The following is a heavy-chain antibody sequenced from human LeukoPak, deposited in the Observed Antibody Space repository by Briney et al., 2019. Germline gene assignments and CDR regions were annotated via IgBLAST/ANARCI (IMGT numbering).Heavy chain of an antibody. Sequence: GGSLRLSCAASGFTFSSYAMSWVRQAPGKGLEWVSAISGSGGSTYYADPVKGRFTISRDNSKNTVYLQINSLRAEDTAVYYCAKNIGPYCSSTSCYCDYWGQGTLVTVSS. CDR1: GFTFSSYA. CDR3: AKNIGPYCSSTSCYCDY. J-gene: IGHJ4*02. D-gene: IGHD2-2*01. V-gene: IGHV3-23*01. CDR2: ISGSGGST.